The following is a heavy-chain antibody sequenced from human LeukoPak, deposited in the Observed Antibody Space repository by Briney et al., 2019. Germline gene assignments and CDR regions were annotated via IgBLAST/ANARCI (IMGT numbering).Heavy chain of an antibody. Sequence: GGSLRLSCAASGFTFSNYWMNWVRQAPGKGLEWVANIKQDGSEKYYVDSVKGRFTISRDNAKNSLYLQMNSLRVEDTTVYYCAREIYGNPDYWGQGTLVTVSS. V-gene: IGHV3-7*01. J-gene: IGHJ4*02. CDR2: IKQDGSEK. CDR3: AREIYGNPDY. D-gene: IGHD4-17*01. CDR1: GFTFSNYW.